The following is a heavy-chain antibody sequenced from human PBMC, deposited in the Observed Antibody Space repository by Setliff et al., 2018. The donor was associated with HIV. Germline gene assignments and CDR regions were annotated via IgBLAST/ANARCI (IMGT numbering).Heavy chain of an antibody. CDR1: GYSFSTFA. Sequence: GGSLRLSCVASGYSFSTFAMSWVRQAPGKGLEWVSAISGGGDGTYYADSVKGRFTIFRDISRNTLYLQMNSLRAEDTAIYYCAKSGAAYSSSWYGGIDQWGQGTLVTVSS. V-gene: IGHV3-23*01. J-gene: IGHJ4*02. D-gene: IGHD6-13*01. CDR2: ISGGGDGT. CDR3: AKSGAAYSSSWYGGIDQ.